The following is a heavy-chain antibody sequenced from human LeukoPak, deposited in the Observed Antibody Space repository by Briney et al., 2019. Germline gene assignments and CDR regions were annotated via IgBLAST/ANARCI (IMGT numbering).Heavy chain of an antibody. CDR3: ARAPYYGSGNYDYYYYYMDV. Sequence: PGGSLRLSCVASGFTFSSYSMNWVRQAPGKGLEWVANIKQDGSEEYYVDSVKSRFTISRDNAKNSLYLQMNSLRAEDTAVYYCARAPYYGSGNYDYYYYYMDVWGKGTTVTISS. V-gene: IGHV3-7*01. CDR1: GFTFSSYS. CDR2: IKQDGSEE. J-gene: IGHJ6*03. D-gene: IGHD3-10*01.